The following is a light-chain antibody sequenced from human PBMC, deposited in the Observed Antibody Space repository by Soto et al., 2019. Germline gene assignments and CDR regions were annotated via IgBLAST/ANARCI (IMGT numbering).Light chain of an antibody. J-gene: IGKJ1*01. CDR2: AAS. Sequence: DIQLTHSPSFLSASVGDRVTITCRASQAISSYLAWFQQRPGKAPKVLIYAASTLQSGVPSRFSGSGSGTEFTLTISSLQPEDFATYFCQQLNSYPWTFGQGTKVEIK. CDR1: QAISSY. CDR3: QQLNSYPWT. V-gene: IGKV1-9*01.